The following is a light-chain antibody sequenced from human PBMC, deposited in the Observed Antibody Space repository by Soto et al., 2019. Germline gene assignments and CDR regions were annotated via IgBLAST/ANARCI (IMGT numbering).Light chain of an antibody. CDR3: QQYNNWTRT. Sequence: EIVMTQSPATPSVSPGERATLACRASQRGRSNLAWDQQKPGQAPRFLIYGASTRATGIPARFSGSGAGTEFTLTISSLQSEDFAVYYCQQYNNWTRTFGQGTNVDIK. CDR1: QRGRSN. CDR2: GAS. V-gene: IGKV3-15*01. J-gene: IGKJ1*01.